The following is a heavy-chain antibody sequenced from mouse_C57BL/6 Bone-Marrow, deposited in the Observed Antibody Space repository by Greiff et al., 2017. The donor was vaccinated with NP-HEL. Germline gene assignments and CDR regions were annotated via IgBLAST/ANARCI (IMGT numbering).Heavy chain of an antibody. CDR1: GFTFSSYA. D-gene: IGHD2-3*01. Sequence: DVHLVESGGGLVKPGGSLKLSCAASGFTFSSYAMSWVRQTPEKRLEWVATISDGGSYTYYPDNVKGRFTISRDNAKNNLYLQMSHLKSEDTAMYYCARGGGRWLLRYFDYWGQGTTLTVSS. CDR2: ISDGGSYT. CDR3: ARGGGRWLLRYFDY. V-gene: IGHV5-4*01. J-gene: IGHJ2*01.